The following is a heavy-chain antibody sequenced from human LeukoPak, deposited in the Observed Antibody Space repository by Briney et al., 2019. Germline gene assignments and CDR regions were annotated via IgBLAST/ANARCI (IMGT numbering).Heavy chain of an antibody. CDR2: MYISGST. CDR1: GVSITNYY. V-gene: IGHV4-4*07. Sequence: SETLSLTCTVSGVSITNYYWAWIRQPAGKGLEWIGRMYISGSTNYNPSLKSRVTISTDKSKTQFSLKLRSVPAAETAVYSCARDYLVGAPLDSWGHGTLVTVSS. CDR3: ARDYLVGAPLDS. J-gene: IGHJ5*01. D-gene: IGHD1-26*01.